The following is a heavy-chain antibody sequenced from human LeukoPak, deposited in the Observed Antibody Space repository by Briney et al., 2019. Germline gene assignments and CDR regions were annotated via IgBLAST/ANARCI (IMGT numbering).Heavy chain of an antibody. CDR2: IYSDGTS. CDR1: GLTVSNSY. V-gene: IGHV3-53*01. D-gene: IGHD7-27*01. J-gene: IGHJ4*02. CDR3: TKTGGPWD. Sequence: GGPLRLSCAASGLTVSNSYMSWICQAPGKGLEWVSVIYSDGTSYYADSVKARFSISRDNSKNTLYLQMNSLRVEDTAMYYCTKTGGPWDWGQGTLVTVSS.